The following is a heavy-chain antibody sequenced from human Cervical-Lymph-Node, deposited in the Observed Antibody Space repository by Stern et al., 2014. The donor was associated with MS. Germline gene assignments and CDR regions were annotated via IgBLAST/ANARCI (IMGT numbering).Heavy chain of an antibody. Sequence: VQLVESGAEVKKPGASVKVSCKVSGNTLSELSMHWVRQAPGKGLEWLGGFDLEDGETIYAQKFQGRVTMTEDRSTDTAYMELSSLRSEDTAVYYCATPSYRPYGMDVWGQGTTVTVSS. CDR2: FDLEDGET. D-gene: IGHD4-11*01. CDR1: GNTLSELS. V-gene: IGHV1-24*01. J-gene: IGHJ6*02. CDR3: ATPSYRPYGMDV.